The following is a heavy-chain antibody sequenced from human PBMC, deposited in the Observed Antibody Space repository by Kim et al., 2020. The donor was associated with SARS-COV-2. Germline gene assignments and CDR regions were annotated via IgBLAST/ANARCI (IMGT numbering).Heavy chain of an antibody. V-gene: IGHV3-30*03. CDR2: VSHDGSET. J-gene: IGHJ6*02. CDR1: GFTFSSYD. Sequence: GGSLRLSCAASGFTFSSYDIHWVRQAPGKGLEWVALVSHDGSETSHADSVKGRFTISRDNSKKTLYLQMNSLRHEDTAVYYCARVGPRVRGIIVNYYAMDVWRHGTTVTVSS. CDR3: ARVGPRVRGIIVNYYAMDV. D-gene: IGHD3-10*01.